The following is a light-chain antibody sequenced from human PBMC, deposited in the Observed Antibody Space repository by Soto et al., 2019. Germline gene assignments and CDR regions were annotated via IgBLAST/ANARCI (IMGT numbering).Light chain of an antibody. CDR1: QSISSC. CDR3: QQYTSYS. CDR2: DAS. Sequence: DIHMTQSPSTLPPSLGDRATLSCRASQSISSCVARYQQKPGNAPKLLIYDASSLQSGAPSRFSGSGSGTEFTLTISSLQPDDFATYYCQQYTSYSFGQGTKVDIK. J-gene: IGKJ1*01. V-gene: IGKV1-5*01.